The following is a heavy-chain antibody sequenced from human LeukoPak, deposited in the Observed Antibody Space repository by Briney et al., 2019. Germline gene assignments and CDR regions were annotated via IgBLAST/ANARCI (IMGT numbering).Heavy chain of an antibody. Sequence: PSQTLSLTCTVSGGSISSSNYYWGWIRQPPGKGLEWIGSIYYSGSTYYNPSLKSRVTISVDTSWTRFSLKLTSVTAADTAVYYCARQRSTYGDYFDYWGQGTLVTVSS. CDR1: GGSISSSNYY. CDR2: IYYSGST. J-gene: IGHJ4*02. D-gene: IGHD4-17*01. V-gene: IGHV4-39*01. CDR3: ARQRSTYGDYFDY.